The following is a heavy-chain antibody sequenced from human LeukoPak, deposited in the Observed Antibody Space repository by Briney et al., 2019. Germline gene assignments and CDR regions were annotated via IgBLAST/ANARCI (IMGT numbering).Heavy chain of an antibody. V-gene: IGHV4-38-2*02. Sequence: PGGSLRLFCAASGFTFSNAWMSWVRQAPGKGLEWIGSIYHGRNTYYNPSLKSRVTLSVDTSKNQFSLKLDFVTAAAPPVYYCAREGGSASSEVCWGQGTLVTVSS. D-gene: IGHD2-15*01. CDR2: IYHGRNT. CDR3: AREGGSASSEVC. CDR1: GFTFSNAW. J-gene: IGHJ4*02.